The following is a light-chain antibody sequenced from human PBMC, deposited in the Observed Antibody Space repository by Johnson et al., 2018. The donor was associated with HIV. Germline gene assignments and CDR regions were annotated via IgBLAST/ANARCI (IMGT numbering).Light chain of an antibody. Sequence: HSVLTQPPSVSAAPGQKVTISCSGSSSNIGNKYVSWYQQLPGTAPTLLIYEKNKRPSGIPDRFSASKSGTSATLDITGLQTGDEADYYCGTWDSGLGAHYVFGTGTKVTVL. J-gene: IGLJ1*01. CDR1: SSNIGNKY. V-gene: IGLV1-51*02. CDR2: EKN. CDR3: GTWDSGLGAHYV.